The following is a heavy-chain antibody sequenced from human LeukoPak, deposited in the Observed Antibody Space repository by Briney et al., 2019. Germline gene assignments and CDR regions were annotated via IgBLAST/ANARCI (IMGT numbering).Heavy chain of an antibody. D-gene: IGHD3-16*01. CDR2: IYPGDSDT. J-gene: IGHJ4*02. CDR1: GYSFTSYW. Sequence: GESLKISCKGSGYSFTSYWIGWVRQMPGKGLEWMGIIYPGDSDTRYSPSFQGQVTISADKSISTAYLQWSSLKASDTAMYYCARERGIYDYVWGSFRRYFDYWGQGTLVTVSS. CDR3: ARERGIYDYVWGSFRRYFDY. V-gene: IGHV5-51*01.